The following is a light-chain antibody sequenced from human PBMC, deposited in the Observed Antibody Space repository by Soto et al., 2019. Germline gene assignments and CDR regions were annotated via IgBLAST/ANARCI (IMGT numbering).Light chain of an antibody. V-gene: IGKV1-39*01. CDR2: AAS. Sequence: DIQMTQSPPSLSASVGDRVTITCRASQSISTNLNWYQQKPGQAPNLLIYAASTLQSGVPSRFSGSGSGTDFTLSISSLRPEEFATYFCQQSYRTPPSTFGPGTVGPGTKVDIK. CDR3: QQSYRTPPSTFGPGT. CDR1: QSISTN. J-gene: IGKJ3*01.